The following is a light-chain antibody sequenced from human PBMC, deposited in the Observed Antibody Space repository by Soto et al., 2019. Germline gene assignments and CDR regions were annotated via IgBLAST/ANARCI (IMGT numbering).Light chain of an antibody. J-gene: IGKJ2*01. Sequence: DVQMTQSPPTLSASVGDRVTITCRASPSISSWLAWYQQKPGKAPNLLLYKASSLEDGVPSRCSGSGSGTEFSRTISSLQPDDFATDDGQQYHGQQYTFGQGTKLEIK. CDR3: QQYHGQQYT. V-gene: IGKV1-5*03. CDR2: KAS. CDR1: PSISSW.